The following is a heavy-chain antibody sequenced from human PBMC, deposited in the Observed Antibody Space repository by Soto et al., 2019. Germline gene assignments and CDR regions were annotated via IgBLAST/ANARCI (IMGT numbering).Heavy chain of an antibody. CDR2: ISYDGSNK. Sequence: QVQLVESGGGVVQPGRSLRLSCAASGFTFSSYAMHWVRQAPGKGLEWVAVISYDGSNKYYADSVKGRFTISRDNSKNTLYLQMNSLRAEDTAVYYCARDPPGTAAYYFDYWGQGTLVTVSS. D-gene: IGHD6-13*01. J-gene: IGHJ4*02. V-gene: IGHV3-30-3*01. CDR1: GFTFSSYA. CDR3: ARDPPGTAAYYFDY.